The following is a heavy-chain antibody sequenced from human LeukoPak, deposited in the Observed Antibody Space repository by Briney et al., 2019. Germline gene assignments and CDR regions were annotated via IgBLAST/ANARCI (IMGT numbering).Heavy chain of an antibody. CDR1: GFTFDDYA. V-gene: IGHV3-9*01. J-gene: IGHJ4*02. D-gene: IGHD6-19*01. Sequence: PGGSLRLSCAASGFTFDDYAMHWVRQAPGKGLEWVSGISWNSGSIGYADSVKGRFTISRDNAKNSLYLQMNSLRAEDTALYYCAKDNTGGSGWYPFDYWGQGTLVTVSS. CDR3: AKDNTGGSGWYPFDY. CDR2: ISWNSGSI.